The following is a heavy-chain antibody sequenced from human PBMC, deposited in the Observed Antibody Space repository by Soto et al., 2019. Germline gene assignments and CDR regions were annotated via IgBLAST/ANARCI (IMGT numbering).Heavy chain of an antibody. D-gene: IGHD3-22*01. CDR1: GYSFAGYW. CDR3: ARQIYDSDTGPNFQYYFDS. J-gene: IGHJ4*02. CDR2: IDPSDSQT. V-gene: IGHV5-10-1*01. Sequence: GESLKISCNGSGYSFAGYWITWVRQKPGKGLEWMGRIDPSDSQTYYSPSFRGHVTISVTKSITTVFLQWSSLRASDTAMYYCARQIYDSDTGPNFQYYFDSWGQGTQVTVSS.